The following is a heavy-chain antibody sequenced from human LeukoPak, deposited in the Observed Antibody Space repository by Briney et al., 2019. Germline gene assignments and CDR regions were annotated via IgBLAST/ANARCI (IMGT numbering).Heavy chain of an antibody. V-gene: IGHV3-23*01. CDR2: FSGSGDNT. D-gene: IGHD2-2*01. Sequence: GGSLRLSCAASGFTFSSYAMSWVRQAPGKGLEWVSGFSGSGDNTYYAEYVKGRFTISRDNSKNTLYLQMNSLRAEDTAVYYCASTRYFDYWGQGTLVTVSS. CDR1: GFTFSSYA. CDR3: ASTRYFDY. J-gene: IGHJ4*02.